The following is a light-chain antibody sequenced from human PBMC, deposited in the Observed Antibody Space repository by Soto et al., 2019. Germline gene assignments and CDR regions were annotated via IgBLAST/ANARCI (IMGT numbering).Light chain of an antibody. CDR2: AAS. CDR3: QKYTTVPA. Sequence: DIQMTQSPASLSASVGDRVTITCRASHGVSNYLAWYQQIPGKVPKLLISAASTLQSGVPSRFSGSGSGTDFPLTISSLQPEDVATYYCQKYTTVPAFGGGTKVEIK. CDR1: HGVSNY. J-gene: IGKJ4*01. V-gene: IGKV1-27*01.